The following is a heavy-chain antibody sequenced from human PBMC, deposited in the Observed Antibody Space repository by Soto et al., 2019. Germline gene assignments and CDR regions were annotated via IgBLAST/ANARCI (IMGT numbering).Heavy chain of an antibody. D-gene: IGHD3-10*01. V-gene: IGHV3-11*01. Sequence: QVQLVESGGGLVKPGGSLRLSCAASGLTFSDCYMNWIRQAPGKGLEWVSYISSSGSSINYAGSVKGRFTISRDNAKNSLYLQMNRLRADETAMYYCARVRFGEWGYAMDVWGQGTTVTVSS. CDR2: ISSSGSSI. CDR3: ARVRFGEWGYAMDV. J-gene: IGHJ6*02. CDR1: GLTFSDCY.